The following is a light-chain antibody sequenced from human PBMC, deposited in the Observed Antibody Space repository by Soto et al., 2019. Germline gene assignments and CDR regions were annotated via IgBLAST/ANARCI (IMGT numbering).Light chain of an antibody. CDR1: QSVRSH. CDR3: QQYKNWPL. Sequence: IVMTQSPATLSVSPGEGVTLSCRASQSVRSHLAWYQQKPGQPPRLLIYGASTRATGIPARFSGSGFGTEFTLTISSLQSEDFAVYYRQQYKNWPLFGQGTRLE. V-gene: IGKV3-15*01. J-gene: IGKJ5*01. CDR2: GAS.